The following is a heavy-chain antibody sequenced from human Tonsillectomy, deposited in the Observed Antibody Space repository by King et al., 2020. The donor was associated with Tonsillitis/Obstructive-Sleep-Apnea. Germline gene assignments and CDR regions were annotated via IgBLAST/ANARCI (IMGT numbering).Heavy chain of an antibody. D-gene: IGHD1-7*01. V-gene: IGHV5-51*01. CDR1: GYSFTSYW. CDR3: ARLRXXRAGTVGFDY. CDR2: IYPGDSDT. J-gene: IGHJ4*02. Sequence: VQLVESGAEVKKPGESLKISCKGSGYSFTSYWIGWVRQMPGKGLEWMGIIYPGDSDTRYSPSFQGQVTISADKSISTAYLQWSSLKASDTAMYYCARLRXXRAGTVGFDYXGXGTLVTVSS.